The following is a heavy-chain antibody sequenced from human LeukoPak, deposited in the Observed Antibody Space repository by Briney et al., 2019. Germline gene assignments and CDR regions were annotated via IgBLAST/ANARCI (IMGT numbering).Heavy chain of an antibody. V-gene: IGHV3-7*01. D-gene: IGHD5-12*01. Sequence: GGSLRLSCAASGFTFSSYWMSWVRQAPGKGLEWVANIKQDGSDKYYVDSVKGRFTISRDNAKNSLYLQMNSLRAEDTAVYYCARARVANNYYYYYYMDVGGKGTTVTVSS. CDR3: ARARVANNYYYYYYMDV. J-gene: IGHJ6*03. CDR2: IKQDGSDK. CDR1: GFTFSSYW.